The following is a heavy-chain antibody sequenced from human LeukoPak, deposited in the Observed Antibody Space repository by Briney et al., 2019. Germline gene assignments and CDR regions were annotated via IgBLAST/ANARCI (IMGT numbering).Heavy chain of an antibody. CDR2: ISSNGGST. D-gene: IGHD3-3*01. CDR3: ARARGQDDFWSGYYNRYYYMDV. Sequence: GGSLRLSCAASGFTFSSYAMHWVRLAPGKGLEYVSAISSNGGSTYYANSVKGRFTISRDNSKNTLYLQMGSLRAEDMAVYYCARARGQDDFWSGYYNRYYYMDVWGKGTTVTVSS. J-gene: IGHJ6*03. V-gene: IGHV3-64*01. CDR1: GFTFSSYA.